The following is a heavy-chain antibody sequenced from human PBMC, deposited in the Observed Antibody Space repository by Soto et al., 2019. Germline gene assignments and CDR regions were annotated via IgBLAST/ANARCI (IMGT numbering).Heavy chain of an antibody. Sequence: GGSLRLSCAASGFTVRSDYMSWVRQAPGKGLEWVSVIYSSGSTYYADSVKGRFTISRDNSKNTLYLQMNSLRAEDTAVYYCARELHNYPGRFDPWGQGTLVTVSS. CDR3: ARELHNYPGRFDP. V-gene: IGHV3-53*01. CDR1: GFTVRSDY. J-gene: IGHJ5*02. CDR2: IYSSGST. D-gene: IGHD3-10*01.